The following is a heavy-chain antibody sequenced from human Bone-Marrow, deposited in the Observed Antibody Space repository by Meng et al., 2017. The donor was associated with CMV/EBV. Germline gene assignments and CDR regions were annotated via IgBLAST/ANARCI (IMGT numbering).Heavy chain of an antibody. Sequence: VSGSFVSGYTRTWMRQPAGKGLEWIWRIFSTGITYYDPYLKSRVTMSVDTSVSQSSLKLRSVPAADTAVYYCARWRHYASGYYGFDSWGQGTLVTVSS. CDR3: ARWRHYASGYYGFDS. D-gene: IGHD3-22*01. CDR1: GSFVSGYT. V-gene: IGHV4-4*07. J-gene: IGHJ4*02. CDR2: IFSTGIT.